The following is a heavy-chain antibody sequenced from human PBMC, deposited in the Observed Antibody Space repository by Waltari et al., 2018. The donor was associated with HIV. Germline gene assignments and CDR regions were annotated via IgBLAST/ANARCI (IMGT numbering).Heavy chain of an antibody. CDR3: ARGGHCSGISCYTGDYSYGLDV. CDR2: INTNGRST. CDR1: GFTFSSYW. J-gene: IGHJ6*02. Sequence: EVQLVESGGGLVQPGGSLRLSCAASGFTFSSYWIHWVRQAPGKGLVLVSRINTNGRSTGYADSVKGQMTISRDNAKNTLYLQKNSLRAEDTAGYYCARGGHCSGISCYTGDYSYGLDVWGQGTTVTVSS. D-gene: IGHD2-2*02. V-gene: IGHV3-74*01.